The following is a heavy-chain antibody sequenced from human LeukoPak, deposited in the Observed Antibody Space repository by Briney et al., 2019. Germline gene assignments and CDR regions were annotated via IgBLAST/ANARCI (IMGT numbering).Heavy chain of an antibody. D-gene: IGHD3-9*01. Sequence: GGSLRLSCAASGFTFSSYSMNWVRQAPGKGLEWVSYISRSSRTTYYADPVKGRFTISRDNAKNSLYLQMNSLRDEDTAVYYCARDYDILTGYSRLDPWGQGTLVTVSS. CDR1: GFTFSSYS. CDR3: ARDYDILTGYSRLDP. J-gene: IGHJ5*02. CDR2: ISRSSRTT. V-gene: IGHV3-48*02.